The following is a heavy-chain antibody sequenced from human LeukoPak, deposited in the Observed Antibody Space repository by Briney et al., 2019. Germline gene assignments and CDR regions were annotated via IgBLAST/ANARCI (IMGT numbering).Heavy chain of an antibody. CDR3: ARDPGRSLGGDH. Sequence: GGSLRLSCAASGFTFSDFGMNWVRQAPGKGLEWVAFIRYDGSTKSYADSVRGRFTISRDNSQNTLDLQMNSLRPEDTAVYYCARDPGRSLGGDHWGQGTLVTVSS. CDR1: GFTFSDFG. V-gene: IGHV3-30*02. J-gene: IGHJ5*02. CDR2: IRYDGSTK. D-gene: IGHD3-16*01.